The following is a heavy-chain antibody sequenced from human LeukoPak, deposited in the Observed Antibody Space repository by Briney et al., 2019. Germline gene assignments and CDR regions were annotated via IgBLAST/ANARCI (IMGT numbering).Heavy chain of an antibody. CDR1: RFTFSSYA. CDR3: AKSKWELLRDNWFDP. Sequence: PGGSLRLSCATSRFTFSSYAMSWVRQAPGKGLEWVSSISGSGGGTYYAESVKGRFTISRDNSKNTLYLQMNSLRAEDTAVYYCAKSKWELLRDNWFDPWGQGTLVTVSS. J-gene: IGHJ5*02. CDR2: ISGSGGGT. V-gene: IGHV3-23*01. D-gene: IGHD1-26*01.